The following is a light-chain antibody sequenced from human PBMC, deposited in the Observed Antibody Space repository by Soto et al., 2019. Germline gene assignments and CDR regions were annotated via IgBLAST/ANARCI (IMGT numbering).Light chain of an antibody. CDR3: SSYTSSTTLYV. V-gene: IGLV2-14*03. J-gene: IGLJ1*01. CDR1: SSDVGNYNY. CDR2: DVS. Sequence: QSVLTQPASVSGSPGQSITISCTGASSDVGNYNYVSWYQQLPGKAPKLIIYDVSNRPSGVSDRFSGSKSGNTASLTTSGLQAEDEADYYCSSYTSSTTLYVFGTGTKVTVL.